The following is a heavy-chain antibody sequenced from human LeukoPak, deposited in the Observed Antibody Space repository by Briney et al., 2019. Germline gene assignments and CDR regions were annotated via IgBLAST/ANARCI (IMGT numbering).Heavy chain of an antibody. Sequence: SETLSLTCTVSGGSIGSSSYYWGWIRQPPGKGLEWIGSLYYSGSTYYSPSLKSRVTISLDTSKNQFSLKLSSVTAADTAVYYCARVLSGWYSPFDYWGQGALVTVSS. J-gene: IGHJ4*02. D-gene: IGHD6-19*01. V-gene: IGHV4-39*07. CDR2: LYYSGST. CDR1: GGSIGSSSYY. CDR3: ARVLSGWYSPFDY.